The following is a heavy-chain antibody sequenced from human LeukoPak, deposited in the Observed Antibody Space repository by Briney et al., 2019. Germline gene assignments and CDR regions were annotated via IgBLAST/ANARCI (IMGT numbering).Heavy chain of an antibody. Sequence: GGALRLSCAAPGFTFSSYSMNWVRPAPGKGLGWVSSLCSSSSYIYYADSVKGRFTISRDNAKNSLYLQMNSLRAEDTAVYYCARDSRSGSYLGYYYYMDVWGKGTTVTVSS. J-gene: IGHJ6*03. CDR1: GFTFSSYS. V-gene: IGHV3-21*01. D-gene: IGHD1-26*01. CDR2: LCSSSSYI. CDR3: ARDSRSGSYLGYYYYMDV.